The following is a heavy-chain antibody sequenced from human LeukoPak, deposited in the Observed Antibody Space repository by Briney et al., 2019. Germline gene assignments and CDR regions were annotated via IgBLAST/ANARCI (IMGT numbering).Heavy chain of an antibody. J-gene: IGHJ4*02. V-gene: IGHV4-59*01. CDR1: GGSISSYY. D-gene: IGHD3-3*01. CDR2: IYYSGST. CDR3: ARVDFWSGFPSAFDY. Sequence: SETLSLTCTVSGGSISSYYWSWIRQPPGKGLEWIGYIYYSGSTNYNPSLKSRVTISVDTSKNQFSLKLSSVTAADTAVYYCARVDFWSGFPSAFDYWGQGTLVTVSS.